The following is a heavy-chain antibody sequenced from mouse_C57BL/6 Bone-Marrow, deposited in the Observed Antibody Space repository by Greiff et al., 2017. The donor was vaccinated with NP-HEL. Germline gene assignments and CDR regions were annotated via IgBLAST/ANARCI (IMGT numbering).Heavy chain of an antibody. Sequence: EVKLVESGPGLVKPSQSLSLTCSVTGYSITSGYYWNWIRQFPGNKLEWMGYISYDGSNNYNPSLKNRISITRDTSKNQFFLKLKSVTTEDTATYYCAREPPHYYGSRYYFDYWGQGTTLTVSS. V-gene: IGHV3-6*01. CDR3: AREPPHYYGSRYYFDY. CDR1: GYSITSGYY. D-gene: IGHD1-1*01. CDR2: ISYDGSN. J-gene: IGHJ2*01.